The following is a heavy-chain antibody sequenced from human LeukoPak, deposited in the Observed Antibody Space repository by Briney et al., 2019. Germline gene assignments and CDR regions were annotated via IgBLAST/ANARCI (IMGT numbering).Heavy chain of an antibody. CDR2: IKPDGSDK. V-gene: IGHV3-7*01. CDR1: GFTLGNYW. D-gene: IGHD1-1*01. Sequence: PGGSLRLSCAASGFTLGNYWMTWVRQLPGKGLEWVASIKPDGSDKYYVDSVKGRFTISRDNAKNSLFLQMNSLRAEDTAVYYCTRRTGAGPGRNDYWGQGTLVTVSS. J-gene: IGHJ4*02. CDR3: TRRTGAGPGRNDY.